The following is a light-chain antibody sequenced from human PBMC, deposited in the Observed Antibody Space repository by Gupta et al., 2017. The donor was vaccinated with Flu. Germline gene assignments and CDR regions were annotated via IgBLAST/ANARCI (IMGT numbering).Light chain of an antibody. CDR1: QSISSW. CDR2: KAS. J-gene: IGKJ2*01. V-gene: IGKV1-5*03. Sequence: DIQMTQSPSTLSASVGDRVTITCRASQSISSWLAWYQQKPGKAPKLLIYKASSVESGVPSRFSGSGSGTEFTLTISSLQPDDFATYYCQQNNSSPFTFGEGTKMEIK. CDR3: QQNNSSPFT.